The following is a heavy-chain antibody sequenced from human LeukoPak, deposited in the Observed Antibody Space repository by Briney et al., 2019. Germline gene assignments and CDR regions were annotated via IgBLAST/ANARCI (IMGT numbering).Heavy chain of an antibody. J-gene: IGHJ4*02. Sequence: GGSLRLSCAASGFTFSDYTMNWVRRAPGKGLEWVSSISSSTSYIYYADSVKGRFTISKDNAKNSLYLQMSSLRAEDTAVYYCARAGGSTVSHSDYWGQGTLVTVSS. CDR2: ISSSTSYI. CDR3: ARAGGSTVSHSDY. V-gene: IGHV3-21*01. CDR1: GFTFSDYT. D-gene: IGHD4-17*01.